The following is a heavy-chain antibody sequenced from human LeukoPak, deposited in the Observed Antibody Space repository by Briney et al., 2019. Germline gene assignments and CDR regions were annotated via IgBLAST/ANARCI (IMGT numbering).Heavy chain of an antibody. CDR3: ARFVAVQFSFDP. V-gene: IGHV4-30-2*01. Sequence: SETLSLTCAVSGGSISSGGYSWSWIRQPPGKGLEWIGYIYHSGSTYYNPSLKSRVTISVDRSKNQFSPKLSSVTAADTAVYYCARFVAVQFSFDPWGQGTLVTVSS. J-gene: IGHJ5*02. D-gene: IGHD2-2*01. CDR2: IYHSGST. CDR1: GGSISSGGYS.